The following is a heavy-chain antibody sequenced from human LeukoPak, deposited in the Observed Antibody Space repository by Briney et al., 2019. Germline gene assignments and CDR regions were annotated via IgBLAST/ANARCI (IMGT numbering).Heavy chain of an antibody. CDR1: GFTLSSYW. V-gene: IGHV3-7*01. D-gene: IGHD1-26*01. Sequence: GGSLRLSCAASGFTLSSYWMSWVRQAPGKGLEWVANFKQDVSEKYYVDSVKGRFTISRDNAKNSLYLQMNGLRAEDTAVYYIARDTLYIYRGTNAFVICGEGT. CDR2: FKQDVSEK. CDR3: ARDTLYIYRGTNAFVI. J-gene: IGHJ3*02.